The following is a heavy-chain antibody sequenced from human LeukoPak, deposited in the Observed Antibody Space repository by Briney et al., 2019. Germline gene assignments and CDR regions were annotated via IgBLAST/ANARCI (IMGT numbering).Heavy chain of an antibody. J-gene: IGHJ4*02. Sequence: SETLSLTCTVSGGSISSSSYYWGWIRQPPGKGLEWIGSIYHSGSTYYNPSLKSRVTISVDTSKNQFSLKLSSVTAADTAVHYCASIPADRLKKFDWGQGTLVTVSS. CDR3: ASIPADRLKKFD. CDR2: IYHSGST. D-gene: IGHD2-2*01. CDR1: GGSISSSSYY. V-gene: IGHV4-39*07.